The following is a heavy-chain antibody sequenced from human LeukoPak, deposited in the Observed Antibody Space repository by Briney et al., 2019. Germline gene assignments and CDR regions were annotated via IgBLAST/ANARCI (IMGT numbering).Heavy chain of an antibody. J-gene: IGHJ2*01. CDR1: GFTFSSYD. D-gene: IGHD6-19*01. Sequence: GGSLRLSCAASGFTFSSYDMHWVRQATGKGLEWVSAIGTAGDTYYPGSVKGRFTISRENAKNSLYLQMNSLRPDDTAVYYCAREGAVAAHFDLWGRGTLVTVSS. CDR3: AREGAVAAHFDL. CDR2: IGTAGDT. V-gene: IGHV3-13*01.